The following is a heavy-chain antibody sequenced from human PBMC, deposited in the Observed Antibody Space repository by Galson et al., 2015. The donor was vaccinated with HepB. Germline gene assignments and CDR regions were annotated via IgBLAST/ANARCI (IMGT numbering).Heavy chain of an antibody. CDR2: INPSGEST. D-gene: IGHD3-10*01. CDR3: APKRDGSGSFDS. CDR1: GYTFTSYY. J-gene: IGHJ4*02. V-gene: IGHV1-46*01. Sequence: SVKVSCKASGYTFTSYYMHWVRQAPGQGLEWMGRINPSGESTTYAQRFQGRVTMTRDTSTTLVYLELRSLTSDDTAVYYCAPKRDGSGSFDSWGQGTLVTVSS.